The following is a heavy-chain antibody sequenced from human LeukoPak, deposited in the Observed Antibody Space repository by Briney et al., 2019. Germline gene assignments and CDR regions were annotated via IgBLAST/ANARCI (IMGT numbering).Heavy chain of an antibody. CDR2: TYHSGST. Sequence: PSQTLSLTCAVSGGSISSGGYSWSWTRQPPGKGLEWIGYTYHSGSTYYNPSLKSRVTISVDRSKNQFSLKLSSVTAADTAVYYCAREKAAGVFDYWGQGTLVTVSS. D-gene: IGHD6-13*01. J-gene: IGHJ4*02. CDR3: AREKAAGVFDY. V-gene: IGHV4-30-2*01. CDR1: GGSISSGGYS.